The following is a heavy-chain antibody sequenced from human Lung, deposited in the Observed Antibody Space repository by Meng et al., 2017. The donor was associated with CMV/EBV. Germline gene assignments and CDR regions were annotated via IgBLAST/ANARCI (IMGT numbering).Heavy chain of an antibody. CDR2: IYHSGST. V-gene: IGHV4-4*02. CDR1: GGSISSSNW. J-gene: IGHJ4*02. CDR3: ASFPPPGKQWLVTDY. D-gene: IGHD6-19*01. Sequence: QVQLRESGPGLWKPSGTLSLTCAVSGGSISSSNWWSWVRQPPGKGLEWIGEIYHSGSTNYNPSLKSRVTISVDKSKNQFSLKLSSVTAADTAVYYCASFPPPGKQWLVTDYWGQGTLVTVSS.